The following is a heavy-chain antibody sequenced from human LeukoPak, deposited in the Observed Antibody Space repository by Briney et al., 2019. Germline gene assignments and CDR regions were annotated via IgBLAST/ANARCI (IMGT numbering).Heavy chain of an antibody. Sequence: ASVKVSCKASGYTYTSYDINWVRQATGQGLELMGWMNPNSGNTGYAQKVQGRVTMTRNTSINTAYMELSSLRSEDTAVYYCARGGYCSSTSCYLSYGMDVWGQGTTVTVSS. V-gene: IGHV1-8*01. CDR1: GYTYTSYD. D-gene: IGHD2-2*01. CDR2: MNPNSGNT. CDR3: ARGGYCSSTSCYLSYGMDV. J-gene: IGHJ6*02.